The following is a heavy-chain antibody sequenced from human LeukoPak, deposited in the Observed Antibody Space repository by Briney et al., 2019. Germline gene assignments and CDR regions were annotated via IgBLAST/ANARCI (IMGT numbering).Heavy chain of an antibody. CDR2: ISSSSSYI. CDR3: AKESYDILTGYLGQHWFDP. D-gene: IGHD3-9*01. Sequence: GGSLRLSCAASGVTFSSYSMNWVRQAPGKGLEWVSSISSSSSYIYYADSVKGRFTISRDNYKNTLYLQMNMLTADDTAVYYCAKESYDILTGYLGQHWFDPWGQGTLVTVSS. CDR1: GVTFSSYS. V-gene: IGHV3-21*04. J-gene: IGHJ5*02.